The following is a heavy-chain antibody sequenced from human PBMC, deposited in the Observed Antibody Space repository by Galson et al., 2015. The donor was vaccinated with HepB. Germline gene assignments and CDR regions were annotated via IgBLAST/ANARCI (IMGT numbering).Heavy chain of an antibody. D-gene: IGHD3-16*01. J-gene: IGHJ3*02. Sequence: TLSLTCTVSGGSISSSSYYWGWIRQPPGKGLEWIGSIYYSGSTYYNPSLKSRVTISVDTSKNQFSLKLSSVTAADTAVYYCARLFTLSAFDIWGQGTMVTVSS. CDR1: GGSISSSSYY. CDR2: IYYSGST. V-gene: IGHV4-39*01. CDR3: ARLFTLSAFDI.